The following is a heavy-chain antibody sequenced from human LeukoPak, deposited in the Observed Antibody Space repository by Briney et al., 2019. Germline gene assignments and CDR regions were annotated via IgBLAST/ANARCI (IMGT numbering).Heavy chain of an antibody. V-gene: IGHV3-23*01. CDR2: ISGSGGST. J-gene: IGHJ4*02. D-gene: IGHD4-17*01. CDR1: GFTFSSYA. Sequence: GGSLRLSCAASGFTFSSYAMSWVRQAPGKGLEWVSAISGSGGSTYYADSVKRRFTISRDNSKNTLYLQMNSLRAEDTAVYYCAKDTNYGDSPYWGQGTLVTVSS. CDR3: AKDTNYGDSPY.